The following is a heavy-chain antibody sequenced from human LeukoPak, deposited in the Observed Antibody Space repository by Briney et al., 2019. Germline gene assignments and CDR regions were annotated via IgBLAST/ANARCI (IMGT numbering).Heavy chain of an antibody. J-gene: IGHJ4*02. CDR3: ARDLRIAAHTETDY. V-gene: IGHV3-21*01. CDR2: ISSSSSYI. D-gene: IGHD6-13*01. Sequence: PGGSLRLSCAASGFTFSSYSMNWVRQAPGKGLEWVSSISSSSSYIYYADSVKGRFTISRDNSKNTLYLQMNSLRAEDTAVYYCARDLRIAAHTETDYWGQGTLVTVSS. CDR1: GFTFSSYS.